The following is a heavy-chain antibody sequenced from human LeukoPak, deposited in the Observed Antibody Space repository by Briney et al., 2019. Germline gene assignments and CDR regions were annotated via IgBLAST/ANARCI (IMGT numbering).Heavy chain of an antibody. Sequence: ASVTVSCTASGGTFSSYAISWVRQAPGQGLEWMGGIIPIFGTANYAQKFQGRVTITTDESTSTAYMELSSLRSEDTAVYYCAGLSSGGGFGYWGQGTLVTVSS. CDR1: GGTFSSYA. CDR2: IIPIFGTA. CDR3: AGLSSGGGFGY. V-gene: IGHV1-69*05. D-gene: IGHD6-19*01. J-gene: IGHJ4*02.